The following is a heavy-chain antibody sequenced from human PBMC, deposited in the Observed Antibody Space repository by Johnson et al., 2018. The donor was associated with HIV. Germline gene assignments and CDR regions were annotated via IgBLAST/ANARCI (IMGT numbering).Heavy chain of an antibody. Sequence: VQLVESGGGLVQPGGSLRLSCVGSGFSFSDHFMDWVRQAPGKGLEWVANIKQDGSEKYYVDSVKGRFTISRDNAKNSLYLQMNSLRAEDTAVYYCAREYYGSGSDAFDIWGQGTMVTVSS. V-gene: IGHV3-7*05. CDR3: AREYYGSGSDAFDI. D-gene: IGHD3-10*01. J-gene: IGHJ3*02. CDR1: GFSFSDHF. CDR2: IKQDGSEK.